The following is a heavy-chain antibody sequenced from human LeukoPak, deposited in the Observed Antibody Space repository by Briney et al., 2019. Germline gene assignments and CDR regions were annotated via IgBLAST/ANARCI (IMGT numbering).Heavy chain of an antibody. Sequence: SETLSLTCTVSGGSISSSSYYWGWIRQPPGKGLEWIGSIYYSGSTYYNPSLKSRVTISVDTSKNQFSLKLSSVTAADTAVYYWARLAVADTRVDYWGQGTLVTVSS. CDR3: ARLAVADTRVDY. D-gene: IGHD6-19*01. CDR2: IYYSGST. J-gene: IGHJ4*02. V-gene: IGHV4-39*01. CDR1: GGSISSSSYY.